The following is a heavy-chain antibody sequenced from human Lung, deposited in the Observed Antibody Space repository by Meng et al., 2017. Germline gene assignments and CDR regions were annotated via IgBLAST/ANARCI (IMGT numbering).Heavy chain of an antibody. V-gene: IGHV3-21*01. J-gene: IGHJ4*02. CDR1: GFTFSNYS. CDR3: ARFETVGVATGDF. Sequence: EVELVESGGGLVTPGGSLRLSWAASGFTFSNYSMKWVRQAPGKELEWVSSISSDSRYIFYADSVKGRFTISRDNGKKLLYLQMNSLSPEDTAVFYCARFETVGVATGDFWGQGTLVTVSS. CDR2: ISSDSRYI. D-gene: IGHD2-15*01.